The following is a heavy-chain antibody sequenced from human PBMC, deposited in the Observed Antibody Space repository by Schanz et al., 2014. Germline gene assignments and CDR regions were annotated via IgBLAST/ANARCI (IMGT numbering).Heavy chain of an antibody. D-gene: IGHD5-12*01. CDR2: MYINSGST. V-gene: IGHV3-66*01. CDR3: ARDGGRDGYNLAFDV. J-gene: IGHJ3*01. CDR1: GFTFSDHH. Sequence: VQLLESGGGVVQPGGSLRLSCAASGFTFSDHHMDWVRQAPGKGLEWISSMYINSGSTQYADSVKGRFIISRDSSKNTLFLQMNSLRAEDTAVYFCARDGGRDGYNLAFDVWGQGTLVTVSS.